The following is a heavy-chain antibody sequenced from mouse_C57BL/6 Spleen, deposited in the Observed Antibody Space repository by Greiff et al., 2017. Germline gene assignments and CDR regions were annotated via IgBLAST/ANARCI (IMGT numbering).Heavy chain of an antibody. CDR1: GFSLTSYG. D-gene: IGHD2-5*01. CDR3: ARGNYSSYDWFDY. CDR2: IWSGGST. Sequence: QVQLKESGPGLVQPSQSLSITCTVSGFSLTSYGVHWVRQSPGKGLEWVGVIWSGGSTDYNAAFISSLSISKDNSKSQVFLKMNSLQADDTAIYYGARGNYSSYDWFDYWGQGTLVTGSA. V-gene: IGHV2-2*01. J-gene: IGHJ3*01.